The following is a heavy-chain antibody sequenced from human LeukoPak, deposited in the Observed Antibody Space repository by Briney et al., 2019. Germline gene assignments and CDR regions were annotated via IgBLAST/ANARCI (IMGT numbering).Heavy chain of an antibody. D-gene: IGHD2-2*01. CDR1: GFTFNDYS. CDR2: ISSSSTTI. Sequence: GGSLRLSXAASGFTFNDYSMNWVRQAPGKGLEWVSYISSSSTTIYYADSVKGRFTISRDNAKNSLYLQMNSLRAEDTAVYYCARDGPYCSSTSCYGLDAFDIWGQGTMVTVSS. V-gene: IGHV3-48*01. CDR3: ARDGPYCSSTSCYGLDAFDI. J-gene: IGHJ3*02.